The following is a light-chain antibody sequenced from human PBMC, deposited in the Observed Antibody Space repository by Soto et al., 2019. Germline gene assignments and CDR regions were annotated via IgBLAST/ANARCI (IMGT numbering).Light chain of an antibody. CDR1: SSNIGSNP. V-gene: IGLV1-44*01. J-gene: IGLJ2*01. Sequence: QAVVTQPPSASGTPGQRVTISCSGSSSNIGSNPVSWYQQLPGTAPKSLIYSDNQRPSGVPDRISGSRSGTSASLAISGLQSEDEAEYYCAAWDDSLRGRVFRGGTKVTVL. CDR3: AAWDDSLRGRV. CDR2: SDN.